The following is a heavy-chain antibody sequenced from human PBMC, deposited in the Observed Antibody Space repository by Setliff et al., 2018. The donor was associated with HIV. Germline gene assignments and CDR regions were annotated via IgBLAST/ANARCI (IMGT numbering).Heavy chain of an antibody. J-gene: IGHJ6*02. V-gene: IGHV1-69*10. CDR3: GASQDSYSYLGYYYSGVNV. CDR1: GGTFRTSV. D-gene: IGHD3-16*01. Sequence: SVKVSCKTSGGTFRTSVISWVRQAPGQGLEWVGGILPFLGMGDFAQKFQGRVTITADESTSTAYMELSSLRSDDTAVYYCGASQDSYSYLGYYYSGVNVWGQGTTVTRLL. CDR2: ILPFLGMG.